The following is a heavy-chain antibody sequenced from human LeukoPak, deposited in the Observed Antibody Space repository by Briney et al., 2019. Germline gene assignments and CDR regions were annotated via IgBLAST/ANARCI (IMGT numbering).Heavy chain of an antibody. J-gene: IGHJ3*02. V-gene: IGHV3-48*03. D-gene: IGHD6-13*01. Sequence: GGSLRLSCAASGFTFSSYEMNWVRQAPGKGLEWVSDISSSGSTIYYADSVKGRFNISRDNAKNSLYLQMNSLRAEDTAVYYCARVGIAAALDIWGQGTMVTVSS. CDR2: ISSSGSTI. CDR1: GFTFSSYE. CDR3: ARVGIAAALDI.